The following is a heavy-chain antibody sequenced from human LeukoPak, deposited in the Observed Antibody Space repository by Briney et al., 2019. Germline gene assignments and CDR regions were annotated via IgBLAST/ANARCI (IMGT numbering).Heavy chain of an antibody. Sequence: GGSLRLSCAASEFTFNNYCMNWVRQAPGKGLEWVSSIYSSSSYIYYADSVKGRFTISRDNAKSSLYLQMNSLRAEDTAVYYCARAWLTGGSYYAMDVWGQGTTVTVSS. J-gene: IGHJ6*02. CDR2: IYSSSSYI. CDR3: ARAWLTGGSYYAMDV. D-gene: IGHD3-10*01. V-gene: IGHV3-21*01. CDR1: EFTFNNYC.